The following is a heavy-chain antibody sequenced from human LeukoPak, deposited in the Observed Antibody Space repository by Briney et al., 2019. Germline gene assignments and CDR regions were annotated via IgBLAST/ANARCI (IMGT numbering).Heavy chain of an antibody. CDR2: IYHSGST. Sequence: SETVSLTCTVSGYSISSGYYWGWIRQPPGKGLEWIGSIYHSGSTYYNPSLKSRVTISVDTSKNQFSLKLSSVTAADTAVYYCARDPYYYDSSGSQRGDAFDIWGQGTMVTVSS. CDR3: ARDPYYYDSSGSQRGDAFDI. CDR1: GYSISSGYY. V-gene: IGHV4-38-2*02. J-gene: IGHJ3*02. D-gene: IGHD3-22*01.